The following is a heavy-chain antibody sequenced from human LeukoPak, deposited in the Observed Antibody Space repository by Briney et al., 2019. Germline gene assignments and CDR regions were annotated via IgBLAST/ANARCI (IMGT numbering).Heavy chain of an antibody. J-gene: IGHJ6*03. CDR3: TTTRRRLRYFDWLQFDLLKYYYYYMDV. Sequence: GGSLRLSCAASGFTFSSYGMHWVRRAPGKGLEWVAFIRYDGSNKYYADSVKGRFTISRDNSKNTLYLQMNSLKTEDTAVYYCTTTRRRLRYFDWLQFDLLKYYYYYMDVWGKGTTVTVSS. CDR1: GFTFSSYG. V-gene: IGHV3-30*02. CDR2: IRYDGSNK. D-gene: IGHD3-9*01.